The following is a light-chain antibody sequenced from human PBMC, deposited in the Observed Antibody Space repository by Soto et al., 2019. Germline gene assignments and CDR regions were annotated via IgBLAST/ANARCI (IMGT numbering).Light chain of an antibody. CDR3: QQYVSSPQT. J-gene: IGKJ1*01. CDR1: QSVSSNY. CDR2: GAS. V-gene: IGKV3-20*01. Sequence: EIVLTQSPGTLSLSPGERATLSCWASQSVSSNYLAWYQQKPGQAPRLLIYGASSRAAGIPDRFSGSGSGTDFTLTISRLEPEDFAIYYCQQYVSSPQTFGQGTKVEIK.